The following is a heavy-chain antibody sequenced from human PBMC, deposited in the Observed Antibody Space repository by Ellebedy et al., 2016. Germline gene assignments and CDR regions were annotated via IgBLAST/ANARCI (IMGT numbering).Heavy chain of an antibody. V-gene: IGHV2-5*02. Sequence: SGPTLVXPTQTLTLTCTFSGFSLSTSGMGVGWIRQPPGKALEWLALLYWDDDKRYSPSLKGRLTITKDTSKSQVVLTMTNMDPLDTATYYCAHATLYNWNLDSWGQGTLVTVSS. CDR2: LYWDDDK. D-gene: IGHD1-20*01. CDR3: AHATLYNWNLDS. CDR1: GFSLSTSGMG. J-gene: IGHJ4*02.